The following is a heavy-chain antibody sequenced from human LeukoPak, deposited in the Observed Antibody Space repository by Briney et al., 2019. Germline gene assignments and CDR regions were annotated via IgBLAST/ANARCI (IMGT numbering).Heavy chain of an antibody. V-gene: IGHV3-23*01. CDR1: GFTFSSYA. J-gene: IGHJ3*02. CDR2: ISGSGGST. Sequence: GGSLRLSCAASGFTFSSYAMSWVRQAPGKGLEWVSAISGSGGSTYYADSVKGRFTISRDNSKNTLYLQMNSLRAEDTAVYYCAKDSGVYDSRGMEDAFDIWGQGTMVTVSS. D-gene: IGHD3-22*01. CDR3: AKDSGVYDSRGMEDAFDI.